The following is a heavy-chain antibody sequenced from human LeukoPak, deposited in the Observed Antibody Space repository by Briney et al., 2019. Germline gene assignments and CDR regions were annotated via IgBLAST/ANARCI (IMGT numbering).Heavy chain of an antibody. D-gene: IGHD3/OR15-3a*01. CDR2: IYYSGST. CDR1: GGSISSYY. V-gene: IGHV4-59*01. Sequence: PSETLSLTCTVSGGSISSYYWGWIRQPPGKGLEWIGYIYYSGSTNYNPSLKSRVTISVDTSKNQFSLKVSSVTAADAAVYYCARRTGYYDGFDYWGQGTLVTASS. J-gene: IGHJ4*02. CDR3: ARRTGYYDGFDY.